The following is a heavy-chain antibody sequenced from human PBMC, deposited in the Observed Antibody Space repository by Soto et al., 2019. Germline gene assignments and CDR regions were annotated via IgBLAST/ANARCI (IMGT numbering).Heavy chain of an antibody. CDR1: GYSFTSYW. CDR2: IYPGDSDT. CDR3: ARLRDDFWSDSGVIPLLYGMDV. D-gene: IGHD3-3*01. V-gene: IGHV5-51*01. J-gene: IGHJ6*02. Sequence: PGESLKISCKGSGYSFTSYWIGWVRQMPGKGLEWMGIIYPGDSDTRYRPSFQGQVTISADKSISTAYLQWSSLKASDTAMYYCARLRDDFWSDSGVIPLLYGMDVWGQGTTVTVSS.